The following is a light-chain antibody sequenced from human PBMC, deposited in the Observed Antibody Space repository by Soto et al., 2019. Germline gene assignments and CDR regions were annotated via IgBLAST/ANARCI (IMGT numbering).Light chain of an antibody. CDR3: VLYMGSGISV. J-gene: IGLJ2*01. CDR2: NPN. V-gene: IGLV8-61*01. CDR1: SGSVSTGYY. Sequence: QAVVTQEPSFSVSPGGTVTLTCGLSSGSVSTGYYPSWYQQTPGQAPRTLIYNPNTRSSGVPDRFSGSILGNKAALTITGAQAGYECDYYCVLYMGSGISVFGGGTKLTVL.